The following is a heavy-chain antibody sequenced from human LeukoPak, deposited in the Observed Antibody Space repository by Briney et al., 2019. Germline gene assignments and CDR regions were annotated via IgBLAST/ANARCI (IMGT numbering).Heavy chain of an antibody. J-gene: IGHJ4*02. D-gene: IGHD5-24*01. CDR3: ARLGDGYNTGDY. V-gene: IGHV4-59*08. CDR2: IYYSGST. CDR1: GGSISSYY. Sequence: SETLSLTCTVSGGSISSYYWSWLRQPPGKGLEWIGYIYYSGSTNYNPSLKSRVTISVDTSKNQFSLKLSSVTAADTAVYYCARLGDGYNTGDYWGQGTLVTVSS.